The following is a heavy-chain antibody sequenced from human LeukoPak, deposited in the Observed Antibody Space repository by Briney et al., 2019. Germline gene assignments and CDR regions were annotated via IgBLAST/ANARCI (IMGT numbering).Heavy chain of an antibody. CDR1: GGSFSGYY. J-gene: IGHJ5*02. CDR2: INYSGST. Sequence: SETLSLTCAVYGGSFSGYYWSWIRQPPGKGLEWIGEINYSGSTNYNPSLKSRVTISVDTSKNQFSLKLSSVTAADTAVYYCARGRRYYYDSSRNPNWFDPWGQGTLVTVSS. CDR3: ARGRRYYYDSSRNPNWFDP. V-gene: IGHV4-34*01. D-gene: IGHD3-22*01.